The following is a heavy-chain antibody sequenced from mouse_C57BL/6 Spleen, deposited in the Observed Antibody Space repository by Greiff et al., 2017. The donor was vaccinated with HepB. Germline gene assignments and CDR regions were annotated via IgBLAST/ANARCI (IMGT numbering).Heavy chain of an antibody. Sequence: EVQLVESGPELVKPGDSVKISCKATGYSFTGYFMNWVMQSHGKSLEWIGRINPYNGDTFYNQKFKGKATLTVDKSSSTAHMELRSLTSEDSAVYYCARDDYDYYAMDYWGQGTSVTVSS. D-gene: IGHD2-4*01. V-gene: IGHV1-20*01. J-gene: IGHJ4*01. CDR1: GYSFTGYF. CDR3: ARDDYDYYAMDY. CDR2: INPYNGDT.